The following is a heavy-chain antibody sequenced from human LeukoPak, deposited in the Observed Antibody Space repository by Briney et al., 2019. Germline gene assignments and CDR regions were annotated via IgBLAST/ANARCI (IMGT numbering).Heavy chain of an antibody. V-gene: IGHV5-51*01. D-gene: IGHD1-26*01. Sequence: GESLKISCQGSGSSFTNYWIGWVRQMPGKGLEWMGIIYPGDSDTRYSPSFQGQVTISADKSISTAYLQWSSLKASDTAMYYCAKVNSGTYSGYFDYWGQGTLVTVSS. J-gene: IGHJ4*02. CDR1: GSSFTNYW. CDR3: AKVNSGTYSGYFDY. CDR2: IYPGDSDT.